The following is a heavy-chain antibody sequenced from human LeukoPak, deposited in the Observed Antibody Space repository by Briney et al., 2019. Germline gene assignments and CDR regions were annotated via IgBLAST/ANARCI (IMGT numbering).Heavy chain of an antibody. V-gene: IGHV4-30-2*01. CDR3: ARHVGYSSGPYAFDI. D-gene: IGHD6-19*01. J-gene: IGHJ3*02. CDR1: GGSISSGGYY. CDR2: IYHSGST. Sequence: SQTLSLTCTVSGGSISSGGYYWSWIRQPPGKGLEWIGYIYHSGSTYYNPSLKSRVTISVDRSKNQFSLKLSSVTAADTAVYYCARHVGYSSGPYAFDIWGQGTMVTVSS.